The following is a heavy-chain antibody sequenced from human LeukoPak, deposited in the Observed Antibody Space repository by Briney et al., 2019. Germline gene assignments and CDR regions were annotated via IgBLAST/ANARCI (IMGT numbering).Heavy chain of an antibody. D-gene: IGHD2-15*01. CDR3: ARVLGYCSGGSCYEYYYMDV. J-gene: IGHJ6*03. CDR1: GFTFSSYS. Sequence: GGSLRLSCAASGFTFSSYSMNWVRQAPGKGLEWVSSISSSSSYIYYADSVKGRFTISRDNAKNSLYLQMNSLRAEDTAVYYCARVLGYCSGGSCYEYYYMDVWGKGTTVTVSS. CDR2: ISSSSSYI. V-gene: IGHV3-21*01.